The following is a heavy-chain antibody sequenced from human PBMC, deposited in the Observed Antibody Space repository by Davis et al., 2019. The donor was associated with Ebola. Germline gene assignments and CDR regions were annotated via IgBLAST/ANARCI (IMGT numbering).Heavy chain of an antibody. D-gene: IGHD3-10*01. CDR2: ISAYNGTT. J-gene: IGHJ6*04. V-gene: IGHV1-18*01. CDR3: ATEDIITLRGVTYYYGMDV. CDR1: GYTFTSHG. Sequence: ASVKVSCKASGYTFTSHGISWVRQAPGQGLEWMGWISAYNGTTNYAQKFQGRVTMTTDTSTSTAHMELRSLRYDDAAVYYCATEDIITLRGVTYYYGMDVWGKGTTVTVSS.